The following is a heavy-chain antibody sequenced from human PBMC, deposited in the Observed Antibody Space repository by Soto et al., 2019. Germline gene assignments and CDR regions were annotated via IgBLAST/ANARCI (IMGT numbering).Heavy chain of an antibody. CDR2: ISYDGSNK. Sequence: PGGSLRLSCAASGFTFSSYAMHWVRQAPGKGLEWVAVISYDGSNKYYADSVKGRFTISRDNSKNTLYLQMNSLRAEDTAVYYCARGRVSATALYFDYWGQGTLVTVSS. CDR1: GFTFSSYA. V-gene: IGHV3-30-3*01. J-gene: IGHJ4*02. D-gene: IGHD5-12*01. CDR3: ARGRVSATALYFDY.